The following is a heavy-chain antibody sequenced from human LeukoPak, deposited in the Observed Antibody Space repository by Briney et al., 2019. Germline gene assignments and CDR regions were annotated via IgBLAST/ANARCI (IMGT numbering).Heavy chain of an antibody. CDR3: ARDSVSRDSSGYTDY. D-gene: IGHD3-22*01. V-gene: IGHV3-48*04. CDR2: ISSSGSTI. Sequence: QPGGSLRLSCAASGFTFSSYAMSWVRQAPGKGLEWVSYISSSGSTIYYADSVKGRFTISRDNAKNSLYLQMNSPRAEDTAVYYCARDSVSRDSSGYTDYWGQGTLVTVSS. CDR1: GFTFSSYA. J-gene: IGHJ4*02.